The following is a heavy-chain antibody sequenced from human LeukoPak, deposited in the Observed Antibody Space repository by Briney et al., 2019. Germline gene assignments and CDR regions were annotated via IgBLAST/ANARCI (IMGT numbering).Heavy chain of an antibody. D-gene: IGHD3-3*01. CDR2: IYYSGST. Sequence: PSETLSLTCTVSGGSISSYYWSWIRQPPGKGLEWIGYIYYSGSTNYNPSLKSRVTISVDTSKNQFSLKLSSVTAADTAVYYCARDSYYDGPLRYWGQGTLVTVSS. CDR3: ARDSYYDGPLRY. V-gene: IGHV4-59*01. CDR1: GGSISSYY. J-gene: IGHJ4*02.